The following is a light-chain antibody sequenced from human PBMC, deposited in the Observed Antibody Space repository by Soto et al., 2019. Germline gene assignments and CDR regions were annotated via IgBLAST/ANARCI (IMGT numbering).Light chain of an antibody. Sequence: QSVLTQSASVSGSPGQSITISCTGTSSDVGGYNYVSWYQQHPGKAPKLMIYDVSNRPSGVSNRFSGSKSGNTASLTISGLQAEDEADYYCSSYTSSSPYVFGTGTKVT. CDR2: DVS. V-gene: IGLV2-14*01. CDR1: SSDVGGYNY. J-gene: IGLJ1*01. CDR3: SSYTSSSPYV.